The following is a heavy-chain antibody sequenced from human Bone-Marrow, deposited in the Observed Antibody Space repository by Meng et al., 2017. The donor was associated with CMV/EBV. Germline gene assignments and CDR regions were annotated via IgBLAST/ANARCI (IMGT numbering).Heavy chain of an antibody. D-gene: IGHD3-22*01. Sequence: ESLKISCTVSGGSISSGDYYWSWIRQPPGKGLEWIGYIYYSGSTNYNPSLKSRVTISVDTSKNQFSLKLSSVTAAYTAVYYCARGYYYDSSGYYYYYGMDVWGQGTTVTVSS. V-gene: IGHV4-61*08. CDR3: ARGYYYDSSGYYYYYGMDV. J-gene: IGHJ6*02. CDR1: GGSISSGDYY. CDR2: IYYSGST.